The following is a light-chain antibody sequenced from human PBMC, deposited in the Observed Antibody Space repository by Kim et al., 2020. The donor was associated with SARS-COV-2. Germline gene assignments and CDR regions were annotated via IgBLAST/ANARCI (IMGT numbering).Light chain of an antibody. CDR3: QAWDSSTAV. CDR1: KLGDKY. Sequence: SYELTQPPSVSVSPGQTASITCSGDKLGDKYACWYQQKPGQSPVLVIYQDSKRPSGIPERFSGSNSGNTATLTISGTHAMDEADYYCQAWDSSTAVFGGGTQLTVL. J-gene: IGLJ3*02. CDR2: QDS. V-gene: IGLV3-1*01.